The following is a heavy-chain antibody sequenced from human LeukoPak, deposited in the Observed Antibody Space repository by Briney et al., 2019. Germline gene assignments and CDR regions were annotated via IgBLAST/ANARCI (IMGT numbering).Heavy chain of an antibody. CDR1: GFTFSSYA. V-gene: IGHV3-23*01. J-gene: IGHJ4*02. D-gene: IGHD3-22*01. Sequence: GGSLRLSCAASGFTFSSYAMSWVRQAPGKGLEWVSAISGSGGSTYYAGSVKGRFTISRDNSKNTLYLQMNSLRDEDTAVYYCAKAVDSSGYYPCFDYWGQGTLVTVSS. CDR3: AKAVDSSGYYPCFDY. CDR2: ISGSGGST.